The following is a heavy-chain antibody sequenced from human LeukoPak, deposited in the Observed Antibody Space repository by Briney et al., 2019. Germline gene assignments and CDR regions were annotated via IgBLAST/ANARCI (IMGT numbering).Heavy chain of an antibody. D-gene: IGHD3-10*01. Sequence: ASVKVSCKASGYTFTSYDINWVRQAPGQGLEWMGWINPNSGGTNYAQKFQGRVTMTRDTSISTAYMELSRLRSDDTAVYYCARVPMVRGVIPYWGQGTLVTVSS. CDR3: ARVPMVRGVIPY. V-gene: IGHV1-2*02. CDR1: GYTFTSYD. J-gene: IGHJ4*02. CDR2: INPNSGGT.